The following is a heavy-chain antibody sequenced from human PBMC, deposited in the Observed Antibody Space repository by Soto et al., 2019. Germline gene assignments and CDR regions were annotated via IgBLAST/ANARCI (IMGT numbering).Heavy chain of an antibody. V-gene: IGHV3-23*01. J-gene: IGHJ4*02. D-gene: IGHD3-3*01. CDR2: ISGSGGST. Sequence: PGGSLRLSCAASGFTFSSYGIHWVRQAPGKGLEWVSAISGSGGSTYYADSVKGRLTISRDNSKNTLYLQMNSLRAEDTAVYYCAKVDSDLSPYDFWSGYQIYFDYWGQGTLVTVSS. CDR3: AKVDSDLSPYDFWSGYQIYFDY. CDR1: GFTFSSYG.